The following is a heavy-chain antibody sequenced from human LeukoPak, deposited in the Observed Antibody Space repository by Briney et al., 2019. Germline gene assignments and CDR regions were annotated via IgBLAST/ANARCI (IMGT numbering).Heavy chain of an antibody. Sequence: GGSLRLSCAASGLTLTTYSMNWVRQAPGKGLEWVSYISSSSTTIFYADSVKGRFTISRDNAKNSLFLQMNSLRDEDTAVYYCARADYGDFTFDYWGQGTLVTVSS. CDR2: ISSSSTTI. V-gene: IGHV3-48*02. CDR1: GLTLTTYS. J-gene: IGHJ4*02. D-gene: IGHD4-17*01. CDR3: ARADYGDFTFDY.